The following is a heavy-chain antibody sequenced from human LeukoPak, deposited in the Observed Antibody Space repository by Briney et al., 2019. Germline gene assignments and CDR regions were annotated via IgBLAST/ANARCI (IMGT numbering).Heavy chain of an antibody. J-gene: IGHJ4*02. V-gene: IGHV7-4-1*02. D-gene: IGHD3-10*01. CDR3: LIWFGESRDNAGMVGIDY. CDR2: INTNTGNP. CDR1: GYTFTSYA. Sequence: ASVKVSCKASGYTFTSYAMNWVRQAPGQGLEWMGWINTNTGNPTYAQGFTGRFVFSLDTSVSTAYLQISSLKAEDTAVYYCLIWFGESRDNAGMVGIDYWGQGTLVTVSS.